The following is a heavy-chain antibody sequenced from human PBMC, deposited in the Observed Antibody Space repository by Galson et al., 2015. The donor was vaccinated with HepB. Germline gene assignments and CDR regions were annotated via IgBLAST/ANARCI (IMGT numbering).Heavy chain of an antibody. CDR3: ARQRGLAAAASPFDI. CDR1: GYSFTSYW. D-gene: IGHD6-13*01. V-gene: IGHV5-51*01. J-gene: IGHJ3*02. CDR2: IYPGDSDT. Sequence: QSGAEVKKPGESLKISCKGSGYSFTSYWIGWVRQMPGKGLEWMGIIYPGDSDTRYSPSFQGQVTISADRSISTAYLQWSSLKASDTAMYYCARQRGLAAAASPFDIWGQGTMVTVSS.